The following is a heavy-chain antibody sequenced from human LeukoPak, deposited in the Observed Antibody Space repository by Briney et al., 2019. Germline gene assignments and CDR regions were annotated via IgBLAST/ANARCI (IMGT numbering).Heavy chain of an antibody. V-gene: IGHV4-39*07. CDR1: GGSISSSSYY. CDR2: IYYSGST. J-gene: IGHJ1*01. Sequence: PSETLSLTCTVSGGSISSSSYYWGWIRQPPGKGLEWIGSIYYSGSTYYNPSLKSRVTISVDTSKNQFSLKLSSVTAADTAVYYCARDRGGDYLYFQYWGQGTLVTVSS. D-gene: IGHD2-21*02. CDR3: ARDRGGDYLYFQY.